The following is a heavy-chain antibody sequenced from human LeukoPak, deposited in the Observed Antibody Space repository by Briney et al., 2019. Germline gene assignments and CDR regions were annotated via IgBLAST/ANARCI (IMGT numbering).Heavy chain of an antibody. J-gene: IGHJ4*02. Sequence: ASVKVSCKASGYTFTSSDINWVRQATGQGLEWMGWMNPNSGDTGYTQKFQGRVTMTRNTSISTAYMELSSLRSEDTGVYYCARGGAGTLEAVDWGQGTLVTVS. CDR2: MNPNSGDT. CDR3: ARGGAGTLEAVD. CDR1: GYTFTSSD. D-gene: IGHD6-19*01. V-gene: IGHV1-8*01.